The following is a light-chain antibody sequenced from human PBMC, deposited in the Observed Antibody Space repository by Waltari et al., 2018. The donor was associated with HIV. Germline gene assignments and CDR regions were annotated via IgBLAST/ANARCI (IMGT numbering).Light chain of an antibody. CDR2: GAS. J-gene: IGKJ1*01. CDR1: ESVSSNY. Sequence: EIVFTQSPGTLSLSPGERATISCRASESVSSNYLAWYQPTPGQAPRLLIYGASSRAPGVPDRFSGSGSGTDFPLNISRLELKDSAVYHCQQYGTSPWTFGQGTKVEIK. CDR3: QQYGTSPWT. V-gene: IGKV3-20*01.